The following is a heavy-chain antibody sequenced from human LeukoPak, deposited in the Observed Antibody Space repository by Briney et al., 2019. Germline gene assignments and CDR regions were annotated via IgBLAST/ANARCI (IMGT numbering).Heavy chain of an antibody. CDR2: IYYSGST. CDR3: ARHGGSPDWFDP. CDR1: GGSIRSSSYY. V-gene: IGHV4-39*01. Sequence: SETLSLTCTVSGGSIRSSSYYRGWIRQPPGKGLEWIGNIYYSGSTYYNPSLKSRVTVSVDTSKNQFSLKLSSVTAADTAVYYCARHGGSPDWFDPWGQGTLVIVSS. J-gene: IGHJ5*02. D-gene: IGHD6-19*01.